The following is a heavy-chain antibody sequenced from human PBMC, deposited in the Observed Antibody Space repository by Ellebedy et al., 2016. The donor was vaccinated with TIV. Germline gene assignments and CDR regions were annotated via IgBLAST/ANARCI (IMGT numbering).Heavy chain of an antibody. CDR1: GFTFDDYG. J-gene: IGHJ5*02. D-gene: IGHD5-18*01. Sequence: SLKISCAASGFTFDDYGMHWVRQAPGTGLEWVSGISWNSGTIDYADSVKGRFTISRDNAKNCLYLQMNSLRDEDTALYYCSKGPTSMIMRVWFDPWGQGTLVTVSS. V-gene: IGHV3-9*01. CDR2: ISWNSGTI. CDR3: SKGPTSMIMRVWFDP.